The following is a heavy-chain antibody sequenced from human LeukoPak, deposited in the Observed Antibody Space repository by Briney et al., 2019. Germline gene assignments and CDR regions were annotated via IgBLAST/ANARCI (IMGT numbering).Heavy chain of an antibody. CDR3: ARMGSSSWSPQQYNRFDP. D-gene: IGHD6-13*01. Sequence: PGDALSLTCTVSGGSISSYYWSWIRQPPGKGLEWIGYSYYSGSTNYNPSLKSRVTISVDTSKNQFSLKLSSVTAADTAVYYCARMGSSSWSPQQYNRFDPWGQGTLVTVSS. CDR1: GGSISSYY. CDR2: SYYSGST. V-gene: IGHV4-59*01. J-gene: IGHJ5*02.